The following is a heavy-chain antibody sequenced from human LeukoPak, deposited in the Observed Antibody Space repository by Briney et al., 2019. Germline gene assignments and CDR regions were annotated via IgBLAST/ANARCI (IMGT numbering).Heavy chain of an antibody. D-gene: IGHD3-9*01. V-gene: IGHV3-21*01. J-gene: IGHJ4*02. CDR3: ARTYYDILTGYNPYFDY. CDR1: GFTVSSNY. Sequence: GGSLRLSCAASGFTVSSNYMSWVHQAPGKGLEWVPSITASSTAIYSADSVKGRFTISRDNAKNFLYLQMNSLRAEDTAVYYCARTYYDILTGYNPYFDYWGQGILVTVSS. CDR2: ITASSTAI.